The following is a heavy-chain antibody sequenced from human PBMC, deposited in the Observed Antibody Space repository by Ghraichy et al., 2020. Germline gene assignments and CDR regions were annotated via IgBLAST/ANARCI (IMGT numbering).Heavy chain of an antibody. CDR2: INHSGST. J-gene: IGHJ4*02. CDR1: GGSFSGYY. CDR3: ARCRSDTWIQLWLHFDY. Sequence: SETLSLTCAVYGGSFSGYYWSWIRQPPGKGLEWIGEINHSGSTNYNPSLKSRVTISVDTSKNQFSLKLSSVTAADTAVYYCARCRSDTWIQLWLHFDYWGQGTLVTVSS. D-gene: IGHD5-18*01. V-gene: IGHV4-34*01.